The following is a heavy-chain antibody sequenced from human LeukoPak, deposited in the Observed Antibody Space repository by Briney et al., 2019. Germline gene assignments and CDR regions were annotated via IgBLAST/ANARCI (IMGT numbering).Heavy chain of an antibody. CDR1: GGSISNYY. D-gene: IGHD4-17*01. CDR3: ARLPPQRSFADY. Sequence: SETLSLTCTVSGGSISNYYWSWIRQPPGKGLERIGYIYYSGSTNYNPSLKSRVTISVDTSKNQFSLKVTSVTAADTAVYYCARLPPQRSFADYWGQGTLVTVSS. CDR2: IYYSGST. J-gene: IGHJ4*02. V-gene: IGHV4-59*01.